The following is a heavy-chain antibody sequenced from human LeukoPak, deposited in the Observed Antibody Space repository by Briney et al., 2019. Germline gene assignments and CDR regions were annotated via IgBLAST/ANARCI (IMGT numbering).Heavy chain of an antibody. CDR3: ARRYFDS. J-gene: IGHJ4*02. CDR1: GFTFSSYT. Sequence: GRSLRLSCAASGFTFSSYTMSWVRQAPGKGLEWVANIKQDGSEIYYVASVKGRFTISRDNTKDSLYLQMNSLRAEDTAVYYCARRYFDSWGQGTLVTVSS. V-gene: IGHV3-7*01. CDR2: IKQDGSEI.